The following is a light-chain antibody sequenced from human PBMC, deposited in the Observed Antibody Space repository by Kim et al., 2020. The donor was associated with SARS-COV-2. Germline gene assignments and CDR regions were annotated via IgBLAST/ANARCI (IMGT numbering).Light chain of an antibody. CDR1: NMGSKS. Sequence: APGKTARITCGGNNMGSKSVQWYQQKPGQAPVLVIYYDSDRTSGIPERFSGSNSGNTDTLTISRVEAGDEADYYCQVWDSSSDNRVFGGGTQLTVL. V-gene: IGLV3-21*04. CDR3: QVWDSSSDNRV. CDR2: YDS. J-gene: IGLJ3*02.